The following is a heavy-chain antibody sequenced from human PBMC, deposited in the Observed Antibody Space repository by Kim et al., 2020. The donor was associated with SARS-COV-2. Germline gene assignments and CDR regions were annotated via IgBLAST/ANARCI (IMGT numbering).Heavy chain of an antibody. CDR3: ARFYDFWSSYDY. J-gene: IGHJ4*02. D-gene: IGHD3-3*01. V-gene: IGHV4-39*01. Sequence: YYTPSLRSRVTILVDTSKNQYSLKLSSVTAADTAVYYCARFYDFWSSYDYWGQGTLVTVSS.